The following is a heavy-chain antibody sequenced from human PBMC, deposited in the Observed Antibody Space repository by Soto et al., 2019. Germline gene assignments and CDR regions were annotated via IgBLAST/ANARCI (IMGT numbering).Heavy chain of an antibody. CDR2: IIPIFGTA. Sequence: QVQLVQSGAAVKKPGSSVKVSCKASGGTFSSYAISWVRQAPGQGLEWMGGIIPIFGTANYAQKFQDRVTTTADESTSTAYMELSSLRSEDTGVYYCARGQGESSGYYGNGFDYWGQGTLVTVSS. V-gene: IGHV1-69*01. CDR3: ARGQGESSGYYGNGFDY. J-gene: IGHJ4*02. D-gene: IGHD3-22*01. CDR1: GGTFSSYA.